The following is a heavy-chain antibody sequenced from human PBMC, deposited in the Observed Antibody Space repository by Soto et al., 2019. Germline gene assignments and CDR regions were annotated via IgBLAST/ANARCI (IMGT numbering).Heavy chain of an antibody. CDR3: AKGSLPGTSAPLDY. CDR1: GFTFRNYA. Sequence: PGGSLRLSCAASGFTFRNYAMTWVRQAPGKGLEWAATISASGDNTYSADSVKGRFTISRDNFKNILYLQMNSLRAEDTAIFYCAKGSLPGTSAPLDYWGQGILVTVSS. CDR2: ISASGDNT. V-gene: IGHV3-23*01. J-gene: IGHJ4*02. D-gene: IGHD3-10*01.